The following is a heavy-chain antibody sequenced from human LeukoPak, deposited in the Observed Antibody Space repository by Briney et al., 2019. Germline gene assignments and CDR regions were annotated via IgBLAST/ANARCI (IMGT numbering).Heavy chain of an antibody. CDR1: GFRFSTYA. V-gene: IGHV3-23*01. D-gene: IGHD2-8*01. CDR2: ITVNGGTT. CDR3: AKDPNGDYIGAFDS. Sequence: GGSLRLSSAASGFRFSTYAMTWVRQAPRRGLGWVSSITVNGGTTYYADSVEGRFTISRDNSKNTLYLQMNSLRAEDTAIYYCAKDPNGDYIGAFDSWGQGTLVTVSS. J-gene: IGHJ3*02.